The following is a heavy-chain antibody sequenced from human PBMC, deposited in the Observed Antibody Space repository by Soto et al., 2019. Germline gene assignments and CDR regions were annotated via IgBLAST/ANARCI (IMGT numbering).Heavy chain of an antibody. J-gene: IGHJ6*03. V-gene: IGHV1-3*01. D-gene: IGHD5-12*01. CDR1: GYTFTSYA. CDR2: INAGNGNT. CDR3: AREGSYEYYYYYYMDV. Sequence: ASVKVSCKASGYTFTSYAMHWVRQAPGQRLEWIGWINAGNGNTKYSQKFQGRVTITRDTSASTAYMELSSLRSEDTAVYYCAREGSYEYYYYYYMDVWGKGTTVTVSS.